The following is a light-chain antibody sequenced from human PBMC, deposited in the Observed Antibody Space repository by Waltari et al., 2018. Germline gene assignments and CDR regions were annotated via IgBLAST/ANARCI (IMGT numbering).Light chain of an antibody. Sequence: EIVLTQSPATLSLSPGERATLSCRASQSVSSSLAWYQQKPGQAPRLLIYGASSRATGIPDRVSGSGSGTDFTLTISSLEPEDFAIYYCQQYTNWPLTFGGGTKVEI. CDR1: QSVSSS. J-gene: IGKJ4*01. CDR3: QQYTNWPLT. V-gene: IGKV3-15*01. CDR2: GAS.